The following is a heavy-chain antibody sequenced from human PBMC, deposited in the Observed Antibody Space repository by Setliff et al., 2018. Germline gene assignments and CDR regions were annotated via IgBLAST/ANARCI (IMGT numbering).Heavy chain of an antibody. CDR2: INPNSGGA. CDR3: SRLVRYCTTTTCQTLSGGEH. D-gene: IGHD2-8*01. V-gene: IGHV1-2*02. J-gene: IGHJ1*01. Sequence: ASVKVSCKASGYSFTSYYMYWVRQAPGQGLEWMGWINPNSGGANYAQRFQGRVTMTRDTPISTGYMELSRLRSDDTAVYYCSRLVRYCTTTTCQTLSGGEHWGPGTLVTVSS. CDR1: GYSFTSYY.